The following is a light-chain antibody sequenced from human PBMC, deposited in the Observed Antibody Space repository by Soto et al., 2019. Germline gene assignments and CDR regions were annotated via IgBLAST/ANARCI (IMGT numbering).Light chain of an antibody. CDR2: KAS. J-gene: IGKJ4*01. Sequence: DIQMTQSPSTLSASVGDRVTITCRASQSISSWLAWYQQKPGKAPKLLIYKASSLESGVPSRFSGSGSGTEFTLTISSLQPDDFATYYCQQYNSFLLTFGGGTKVDIK. CDR1: QSISSW. V-gene: IGKV1-5*03. CDR3: QQYNSFLLT.